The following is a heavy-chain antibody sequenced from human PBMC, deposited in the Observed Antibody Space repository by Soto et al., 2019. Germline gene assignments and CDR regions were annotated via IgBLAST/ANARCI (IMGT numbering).Heavy chain of an antibody. D-gene: IGHD2-2*01. CDR1: GYTFTSYA. J-gene: IGHJ4*02. CDR2: INAGNGNT. CDR3: AGVPAAIRIDY. Sequence: ASVKVSCKASGYTFTSYAMHWVRQAPGQRLEWMGWINAGNGNTKYSQKFQGRVTITRDTSASTAYMELSSLRSEDAAVYYCAGVPAAIRIDYWGQGTLVTVSS. V-gene: IGHV1-3*01.